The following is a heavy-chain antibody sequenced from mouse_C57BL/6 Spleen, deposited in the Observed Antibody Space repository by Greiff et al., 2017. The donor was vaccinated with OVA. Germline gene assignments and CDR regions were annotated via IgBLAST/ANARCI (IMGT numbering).Heavy chain of an antibody. D-gene: IGHD1-1*01. Sequence: VQLQQSGAELVKPGASVKLSCKASGYTFTSYCITWVKQRPGQGLEWIGDIYPGSGSTNYNEKFKSKATLTVDTSSSTAYMQLSSLTSEDSAVYYCARAHYYGGSYVFDYWGKGTTLTVSS. CDR3: ARAHYYGGSYVFDY. J-gene: IGHJ2*01. CDR1: GYTFTSYC. CDR2: IYPGSGST. V-gene: IGHV1-55*01.